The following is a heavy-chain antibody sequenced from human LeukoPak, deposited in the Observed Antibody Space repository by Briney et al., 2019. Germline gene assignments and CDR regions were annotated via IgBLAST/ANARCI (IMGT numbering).Heavy chain of an antibody. V-gene: IGHV5-51*01. CDR1: GYSFTSYW. J-gene: IGHJ4*02. CDR2: IYPGDSDT. CDR3: AIGPRTNYDFWSGPHPLFDY. Sequence: GESLQISCKGSGYSFTSYWIGWVRPMPGKGLEWMGIIYPGDSDTRYSPSFQGQVTISADKSISTAYLQWSSLKASDTAMYYCAIGPRTNYDFWSGPHPLFDYWGQGTLVTVSS. D-gene: IGHD3-3*01.